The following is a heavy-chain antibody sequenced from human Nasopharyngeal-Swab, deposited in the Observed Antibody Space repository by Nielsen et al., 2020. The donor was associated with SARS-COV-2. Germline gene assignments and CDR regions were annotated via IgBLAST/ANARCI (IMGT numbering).Heavy chain of an antibody. CDR3: ARGGGDDYVWGSYNYYFDY. J-gene: IGHJ4*02. Sequence: GGSLRLSCAASGFTVSSNYMSWVRLAPGKGLEWVSVIYSGGSTYYADSVKGRFTISRDNSKNTLYLQMNSLRAEDTAVYYCARGGGDDYVWGSYNYYFDYWGQGTLVTVSS. CDR1: GFTVSSNY. CDR2: IYSGGST. V-gene: IGHV3-53*01. D-gene: IGHD3-16*01.